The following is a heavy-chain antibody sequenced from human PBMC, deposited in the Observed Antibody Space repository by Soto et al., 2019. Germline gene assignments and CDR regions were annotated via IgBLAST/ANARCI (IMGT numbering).Heavy chain of an antibody. CDR1: GDSISTSLHF. CDR2: IYYTGST. J-gene: IGHJ4*02. CDR3: ARHAPPGVAAPFHF. V-gene: IGHV4-39*01. Sequence: QLQLQESGPGLVKPSETLSLTCTVSGDSISTSLHFWGWIRQPPGKGLEWIGSIYYTGSTYYNPSRTSRVTISLDTSKNQVSLKLRSVTAADTAVYFCARHAPPGVAAPFHFWGQGTLVTVSS. D-gene: IGHD6-13*01.